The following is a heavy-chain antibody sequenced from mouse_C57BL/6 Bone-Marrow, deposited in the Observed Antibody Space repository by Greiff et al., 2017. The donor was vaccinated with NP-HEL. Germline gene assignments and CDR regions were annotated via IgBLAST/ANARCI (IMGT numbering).Heavy chain of an antibody. D-gene: IGHD1-1*01. CDR3: ARKAYYGRSYEFAY. V-gene: IGHV1-50*01. CDR2: IDPSDSYT. Sequence: QVQLQQPGAELVKPGASVKLSCKASGYTFTTYWMQWVKQRPGQGLEWIGEIDPSDSYTNYNQKFKGKATLTVDTSSSTANMQLSSLTSEDSAVYYCARKAYYGRSYEFAYWSQGTLVTVSA. J-gene: IGHJ3*01. CDR1: GYTFTTYW.